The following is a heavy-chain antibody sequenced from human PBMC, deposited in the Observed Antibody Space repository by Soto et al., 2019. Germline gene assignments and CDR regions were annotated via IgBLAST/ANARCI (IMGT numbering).Heavy chain of an antibody. CDR1: GFTFSNSD. Sequence: GGSLRLSCAASGFTFSNSDMNWVRQAPGKGLEWVSGVSWNGSRTNYADSVKGRFIISRDNSRNFLYQQMNSLRPEDMAVYYCVSEEKLLRFGELITYYYYYGMDVWGQGTTVTVSS. CDR2: VSWNGSRT. V-gene: IGHV3-35*01. CDR3: VSEEKLLRFGELITYYYYYGMDV. J-gene: IGHJ6*02. D-gene: IGHD3-10*01.